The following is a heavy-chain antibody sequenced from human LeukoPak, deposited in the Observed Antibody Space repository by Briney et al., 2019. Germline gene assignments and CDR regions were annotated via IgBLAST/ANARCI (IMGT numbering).Heavy chain of an antibody. Sequence: ASVKVSCKASGYTFTNYGLSWVRQAPGEGLEWMGWISANDGNTNYAQNLQGRVTMTTDTSTSTAYMELRSLRSDDTAVYYCARDIGGYSSSWFTRWFDPWGQGTLVTVSS. CDR2: ISANDGNT. CDR1: GYTFTNYG. CDR3: ARDIGGYSSSWFTRWFDP. J-gene: IGHJ5*02. V-gene: IGHV1-18*01. D-gene: IGHD6-13*01.